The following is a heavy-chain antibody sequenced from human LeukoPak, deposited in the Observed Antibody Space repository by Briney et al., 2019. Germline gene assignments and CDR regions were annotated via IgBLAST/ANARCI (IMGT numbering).Heavy chain of an antibody. CDR2: IQFHGSDI. CDR3: AIDYPIEKVPGLGPGS. CDR1: GFTFSSYG. V-gene: IGHV3-30*02. Sequence: GGSLRLSCAASGFTFSSYGMHWVRQAPGRGLEWLAFIQFHGSDIFCADSVEGRFTISRDNSRNTLYLQMNSLRPEDTAVYYCAIDYPIEKVPGLGPGSWGQGTLVTVSS. J-gene: IGHJ5*02. D-gene: IGHD2-2*01.